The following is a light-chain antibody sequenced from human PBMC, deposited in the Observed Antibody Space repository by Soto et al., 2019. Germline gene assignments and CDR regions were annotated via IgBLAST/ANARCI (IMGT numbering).Light chain of an antibody. CDR2: KAS. CDR3: QQYNTFWT. Sequence: DIQMTQSPSTLAASVGGGVTMACRASHTISSWLSWYQQKPGKAPKLLIYKASTLKSGVPSRFSGSGSGTEFTLTISSLQPDDFATYYCQQYNTFWTFGPGTKVDIK. V-gene: IGKV1-5*03. J-gene: IGKJ1*01. CDR1: HTISSW.